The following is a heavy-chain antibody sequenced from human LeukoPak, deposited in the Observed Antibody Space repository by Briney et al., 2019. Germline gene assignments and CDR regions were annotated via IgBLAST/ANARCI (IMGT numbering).Heavy chain of an antibody. V-gene: IGHV3-30*18. CDR2: ISYDGSNK. CDR1: GFTFSSYG. J-gene: IGHJ6*02. D-gene: IGHD2-2*01. Sequence: GGSLRLSCAASGFTFSSYGMLWVRQAPGKGLEWVAVISYDGSNKYYADSVKGRFTISRDNSKNTLYLQMNSLRAEDTAVYYCAKDVTYCSSTSCGPAYYYYGMDVWGQGTTVSVSS. CDR3: AKDVTYCSSTSCGPAYYYYGMDV.